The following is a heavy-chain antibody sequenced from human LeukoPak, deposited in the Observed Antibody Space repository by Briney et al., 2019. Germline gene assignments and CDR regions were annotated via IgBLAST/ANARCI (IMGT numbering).Heavy chain of an antibody. J-gene: IGHJ3*01. CDR3: ARRGTVTAARGAFDV. D-gene: IGHD6-6*01. CDR2: IQPGDSDT. CDR1: GYSFTSYW. Sequence: GESLKISCKASGYSFTSYWIGWVRQMPGKGLEWMGIIQPGDSDTRYSPSFQGQVTFSADKSINTVYLQWSSLKPSDTAMYYCARRGTVTAARGAFDVWGQGTMVTASS. V-gene: IGHV5-51*01.